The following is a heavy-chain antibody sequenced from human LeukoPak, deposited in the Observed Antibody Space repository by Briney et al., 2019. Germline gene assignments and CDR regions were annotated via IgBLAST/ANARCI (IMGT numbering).Heavy chain of an antibody. Sequence: ASVKVSCKASGYTFTDYYMHWVRQAPGQGLEWMGWINPNSGGTNYAQKFQGRVTMTRDTSISTAYMELSRLRSDDTAVYYCARVLGFGYSYGYPADYWGQGTLVTLSS. J-gene: IGHJ4*02. CDR2: INPNSGGT. CDR1: GYTFTDYY. CDR3: ARVLGFGYSYGYPADY. V-gene: IGHV1-2*02. D-gene: IGHD5-18*01.